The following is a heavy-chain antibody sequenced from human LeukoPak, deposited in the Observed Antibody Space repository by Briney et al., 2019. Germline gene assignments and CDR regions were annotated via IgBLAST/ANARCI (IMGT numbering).Heavy chain of an antibody. J-gene: IGHJ4*02. CDR3: ARGIEGTTNFDY. CDR2: ISSSSSYI. CDR1: GFTFSSYS. D-gene: IGHD1-7*01. Sequence: GGSLRLSCAASGFTFSSYSMNWVRQAPGKGLEWVSSISSSSSYIYYADSVKGRFTISRDNAKNSLYLQMNSLRAEDTAVYFCARGIEGTTNFDYWGQGTLVTVSS. V-gene: IGHV3-21*01.